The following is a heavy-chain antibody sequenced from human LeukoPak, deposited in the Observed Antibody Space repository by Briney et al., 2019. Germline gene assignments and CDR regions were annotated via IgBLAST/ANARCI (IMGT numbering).Heavy chain of an antibody. Sequence: PGGSLRLSCAASGFTFNNYDMNWVRQAPGKGLEWVPHISSSSSTIYYADSVKGRFTISRDNAKKSLYLQMNSLRDGDTAVYYCARDLPVAAADYWGQGTLVTVSS. CDR2: ISSSSSTI. CDR3: ARDLPVAAADY. V-gene: IGHV3-48*02. CDR1: GFTFNNYD. J-gene: IGHJ4*02. D-gene: IGHD2-2*01.